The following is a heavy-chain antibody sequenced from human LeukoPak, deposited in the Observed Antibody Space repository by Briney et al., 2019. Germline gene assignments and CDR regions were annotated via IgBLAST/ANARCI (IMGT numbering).Heavy chain of an antibody. CDR1: GFTFSSYA. Sequence: GGSLRLSRAASGFTFSSYAMSWVRQAPGKGLEWVSSMSPNGGSTYYADSVKGRFTISRDNSKNTLYLQMNSLRAEDTAVYYCAKAGGYCSSTSCYLFDWGQGTLVTVSS. J-gene: IGHJ4*02. D-gene: IGHD2-2*01. CDR2: MSPNGGST. CDR3: AKAGGYCSSTSCYLFD. V-gene: IGHV3-23*01.